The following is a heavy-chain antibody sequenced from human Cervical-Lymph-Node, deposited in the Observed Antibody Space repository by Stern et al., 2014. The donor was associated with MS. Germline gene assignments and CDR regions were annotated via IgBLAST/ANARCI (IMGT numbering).Heavy chain of an antibody. CDR3: ASRPPDY. CDR1: GFTFSNYI. Sequence: VQLVQSGGDLVQPGGSLRLSCAASGFTFSNYIMTWVRQAPGKGLEWVSSISGSGGTTYYADSVKGRFTISRDNSKSTLHLQMNSLRAEDTAVYYCASRPPDYWGQGTLVTVSS. CDR2: ISGSGGTT. J-gene: IGHJ4*02. V-gene: IGHV3-23*04.